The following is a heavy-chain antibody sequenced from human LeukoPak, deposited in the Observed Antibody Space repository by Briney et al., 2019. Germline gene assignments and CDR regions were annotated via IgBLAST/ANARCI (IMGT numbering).Heavy chain of an antibody. CDR1: GFTFSSYA. Sequence: GGSLRLSCAASGFTFSSYAMHWVRQAPGKGLEWVAVISYDGSNKYYADSVKGRFTISRDNSKNTLYLQMNSLRTEDTAVYYCAKPPYGDYSVYFQHWGQGTLVTVSS. J-gene: IGHJ1*01. CDR2: ISYDGSNK. D-gene: IGHD4-17*01. CDR3: AKPPYGDYSVYFQH. V-gene: IGHV3-30*14.